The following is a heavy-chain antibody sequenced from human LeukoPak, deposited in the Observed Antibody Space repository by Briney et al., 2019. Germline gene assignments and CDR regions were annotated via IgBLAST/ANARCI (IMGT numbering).Heavy chain of an antibody. Sequence: SETLSLTCTVSGGSIRSYYWSWIRQPPGKGLEWIGYIYDSGSTNYNPSLKSRVTISVDTSKNQFSLKLSSVTAADTAVYYCARVVYSGSWGYFDYWGQGILVTVSS. D-gene: IGHD3-10*01. V-gene: IGHV4-59*01. CDR2: IYDSGST. CDR3: ARVVYSGSWGYFDY. CDR1: GGSIRSYY. J-gene: IGHJ4*02.